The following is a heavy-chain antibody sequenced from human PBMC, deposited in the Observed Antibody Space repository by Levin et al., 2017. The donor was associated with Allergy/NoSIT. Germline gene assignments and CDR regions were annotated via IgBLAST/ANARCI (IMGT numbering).Heavy chain of an antibody. CDR3: ARASLRYFDWLSRHPAIINFDY. V-gene: IGHV4-31*03. CDR2: IYYSGST. J-gene: IGHJ4*02. CDR1: GGSISSGGYY. D-gene: IGHD3-9*01. Sequence: SETLSLTCTVSGGSISSGGYYWSWIRQHPGKGLEWIGYIYYSGSTYYNPSLKSRVTISVDTSKNQFSLKLSSVTAADTAVYYCARASLRYFDWLSRHPAIINFDYWGQGTLVTVSS.